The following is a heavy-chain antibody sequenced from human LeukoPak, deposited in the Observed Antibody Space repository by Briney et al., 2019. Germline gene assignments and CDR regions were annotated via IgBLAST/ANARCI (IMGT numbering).Heavy chain of an antibody. Sequence: GGSLRLSCAASGFTFSSYAMHWVRQAPGKGLEWVSSISSSSSYIYYADSVKGRFTISRDNAKNSLYLQMNSLRAEDTAVYYCARDPSRAFDIWGQGTMVTVSS. D-gene: IGHD6-13*01. CDR2: ISSSSSYI. CDR3: ARDPSRAFDI. V-gene: IGHV3-21*01. J-gene: IGHJ3*02. CDR1: GFTFSSYA.